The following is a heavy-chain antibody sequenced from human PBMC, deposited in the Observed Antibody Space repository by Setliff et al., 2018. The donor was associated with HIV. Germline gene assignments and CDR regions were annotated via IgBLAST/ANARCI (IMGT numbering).Heavy chain of an antibody. V-gene: IGHV3-21*01. CDR3: ARDRYSGSSTDY. CDR2: ITSGSTYV. D-gene: IGHD1-26*01. CDR1: GFTFTDYT. J-gene: IGHJ4*02. Sequence: GGSLRLSCAASGFTFTDYTMNWVRQAPGKGLEWVSSITSGSTYVNYADSVKGRFSISRDNVKNSLYLQMNSLRAEDTAVYYCARDRYSGSSTDYWGQGTLVTVSS.